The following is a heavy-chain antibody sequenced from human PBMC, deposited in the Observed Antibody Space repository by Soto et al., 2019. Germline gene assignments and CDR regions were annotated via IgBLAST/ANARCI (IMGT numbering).Heavy chain of an antibody. CDR3: XKVLNHRNSSSWYYFDY. J-gene: IGHJ4*02. CDR2: ISGSGGST. V-gene: IGHV3-23*01. D-gene: IGHD6-13*01. CDR1: GFTFSSYA. Sequence: GGSLRLSCAASGFTFSSYAMSWVRQAPGKGLEWVSAISGSGGSTYYADSVKGRFTISRDNSKNTLYLQMNSLRAEDTAVYYCXKVLNHRNSSSWYYFDYWGQGTLVTVSS.